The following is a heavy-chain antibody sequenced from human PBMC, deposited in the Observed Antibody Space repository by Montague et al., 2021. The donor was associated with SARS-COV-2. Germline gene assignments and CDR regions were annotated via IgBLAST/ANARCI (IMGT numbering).Heavy chain of an antibody. J-gene: IGHJ5*02. Sequence: SETLSLTCTVSGYSISSGYYWGWIRQPPGKGLEWIGSIYHSGSTYYNPSLKSRVTISVDTSKNQFSLKLLSSVTAADTAVYCCARDRRRWLQLNNWFDPWGQGTLVTVSS. CDR2: IYHSGST. CDR1: GYSISSGYY. CDR3: ARDRRRWLQLNNWFDP. V-gene: IGHV4-38-2*02. D-gene: IGHD5-24*01.